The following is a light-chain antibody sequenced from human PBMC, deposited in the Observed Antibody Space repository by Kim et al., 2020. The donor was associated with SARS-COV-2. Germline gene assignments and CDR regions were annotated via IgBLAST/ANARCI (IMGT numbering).Light chain of an antibody. CDR2: GAS. J-gene: IGKJ2*01. CDR3: QQYNNWPPYT. Sequence: EIVMTQSPATLSVSPGERATLSCRASQSVSRNLAWYQQKPGQAPRLLIYGASTRATGIPGRFSGSGSGTEFTLTIRSLQSEDFAVYYCQQYNNWPPYTFGQGTKVDIK. CDR1: QSVSRN. V-gene: IGKV3-15*01.